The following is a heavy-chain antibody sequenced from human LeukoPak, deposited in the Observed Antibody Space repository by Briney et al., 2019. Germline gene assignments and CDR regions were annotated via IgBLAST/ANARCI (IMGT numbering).Heavy chain of an antibody. CDR1: GFTFDDYA. J-gene: IGHJ4*02. CDR3: AKGYCSSTSCFEDY. CDR2: VSWNSGTI. V-gene: IGHV3-9*01. D-gene: IGHD2-2*01. Sequence: GRSLRLSCAASGFTFDDYAMHWVRQAPGKGLEWVSGVSWNSGTIGYADSVKGRFTISRDNAKNSLYLQMNSLRAEDTALYYCAKGYCSSTSCFEDYWGQGTLVTVSS.